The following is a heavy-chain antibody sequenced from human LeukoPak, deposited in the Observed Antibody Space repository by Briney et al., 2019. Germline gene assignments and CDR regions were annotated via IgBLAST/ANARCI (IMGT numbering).Heavy chain of an antibody. CDR1: GYTFTGYY. V-gene: IGHV1-2*02. Sequence: GASVKVSCKASGYTFTGYYMHWVRQAPGQGLEWMGWINPNSGGTNYAQKFQGRVTMTRDTSISTAYMELSRLRSDDTAVYYCARGAAPGDYDFWSGYYPVSRYMDVWGKGTTVTVSS. CDR3: ARGAAPGDYDFWSGYYPVSRYMDV. CDR2: INPNSGGT. D-gene: IGHD3-3*01. J-gene: IGHJ6*03.